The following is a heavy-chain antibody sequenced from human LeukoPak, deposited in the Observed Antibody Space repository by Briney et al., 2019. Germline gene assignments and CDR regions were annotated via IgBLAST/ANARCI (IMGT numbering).Heavy chain of an antibody. Sequence: SQTLSLTCAISGDSVSSNSAALNWIRQSPSRGLEWLGRTYYRSKWYNDYAVSVKSRITINPDTSKNQFSLQLNSVTPEDTAVYYCARDPIAAAARYYYYYYGMDVWGQGTTVTVSS. V-gene: IGHV6-1*01. CDR2: TYYRSKWYN. CDR1: GDSVSSNSAA. CDR3: ARDPIAAAARYYYYYYGMDV. J-gene: IGHJ6*02. D-gene: IGHD6-13*01.